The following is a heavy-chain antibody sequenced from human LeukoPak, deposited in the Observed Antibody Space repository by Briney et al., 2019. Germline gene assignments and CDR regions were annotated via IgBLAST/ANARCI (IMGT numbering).Heavy chain of an antibody. CDR1: GFTFSTYW. J-gene: IGHJ4*02. D-gene: IGHD3-9*01. Sequence: GGSLRLSCAASGFTFSTYWMYWVRQVPGKGLVWVSRINSDGSTTSYADSVKGRFTISRDNAKNTLYLQMNSLRAEDTAVYYCVGADYDILTGYYIDYWGQGTLVTVSS. CDR2: INSDGSTT. CDR3: VGADYDILTGYYIDY. V-gene: IGHV3-74*01.